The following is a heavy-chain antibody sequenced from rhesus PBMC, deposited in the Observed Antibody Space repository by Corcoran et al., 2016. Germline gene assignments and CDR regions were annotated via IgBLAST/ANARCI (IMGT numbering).Heavy chain of an antibody. CDR3: ASSKYSSEVDY. V-gene: IGHV3S25*01. D-gene: IGHD6-31*01. Sequence: EVQLVESGGGLAKPGGSLRLSCAASGFTFSSYWMTWVRPAPGKGLEWVSAINSAGGITYDSDSAKGRVTIARDNSKNTLYLQMNSLRAQDTAGYCCASSKYSSEVDYWGQGVLVTVSS. CDR2: INSAGGIT. J-gene: IGHJ4*01. CDR1: GFTFSSYW.